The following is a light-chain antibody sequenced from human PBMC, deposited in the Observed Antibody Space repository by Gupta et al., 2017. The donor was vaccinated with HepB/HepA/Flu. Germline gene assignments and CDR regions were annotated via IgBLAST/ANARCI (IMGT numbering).Light chain of an antibody. V-gene: IGKV3-11*01. CDR2: AAS. CDR3: QQRSKGPRT. Sequence: ELVFTQSPAPLSLSPGERATLSCRASQSVSSYLAWYQQKPGQAPRLLIYAASNRATGIPARFSGSGSGTDFTLTISSLEPEDFATYYCQQRSKGPRTFGQGTKVEIK. CDR1: QSVSSY. J-gene: IGKJ1*01.